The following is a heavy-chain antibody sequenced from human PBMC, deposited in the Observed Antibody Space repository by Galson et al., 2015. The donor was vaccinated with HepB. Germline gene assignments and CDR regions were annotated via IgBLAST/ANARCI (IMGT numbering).Heavy chain of an antibody. Sequence: LRLSCAASGFTLSRCSMNWVRQAPGKGLEWVASISSGSGYIYYADSLKGRFTVSRDNAKNSLYLQMNSLRAEDTAIYYCAGDLVSGGLIEETYYYYYGVDVWGQGTTVTVSS. D-gene: IGHD2-8*01. J-gene: IGHJ6*02. CDR3: AGDLVSGGLIEETYYYYYGVDV. CDR2: ISSGSGYI. CDR1: GFTLSRCS. V-gene: IGHV3-21*01.